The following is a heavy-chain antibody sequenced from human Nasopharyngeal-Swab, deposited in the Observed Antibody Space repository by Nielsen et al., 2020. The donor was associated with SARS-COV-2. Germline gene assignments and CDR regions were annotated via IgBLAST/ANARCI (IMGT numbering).Heavy chain of an antibody. D-gene: IGHD6-19*01. CDR3: AKGWQWLVRDAFDI. Sequence: GESLKISCAVSGFTFSSYAMSWVRQAPGKGLEWVSAISGSGGSTYYADSVKGRFTISRDNSKNTLYLQMNSLRAEDTAVYYCAKGWQWLVRDAFDIWGQGTMVTVSS. J-gene: IGHJ3*02. CDR2: ISGSGGST. CDR1: GFTFSSYA. V-gene: IGHV3-23*01.